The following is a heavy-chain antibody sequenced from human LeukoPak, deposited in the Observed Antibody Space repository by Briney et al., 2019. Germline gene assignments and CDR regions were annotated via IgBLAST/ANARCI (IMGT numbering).Heavy chain of an antibody. CDR1: GYTFTGYY. D-gene: IGHD3-10*01. CDR2: INPNSGGT. J-gene: IGHJ6*02. Sequence: AASVKVSRKASGYTFTGYYMHWVRQAPGQGLEWMGWINPNSGGTNYAQKFQGWVTMTRDTSISTAYMELSRLRSDDTAVYYCARCMVRGPPSGDFGMDVWGQGTTVTVSS. CDR3: ARCMVRGPPSGDFGMDV. V-gene: IGHV1-2*04.